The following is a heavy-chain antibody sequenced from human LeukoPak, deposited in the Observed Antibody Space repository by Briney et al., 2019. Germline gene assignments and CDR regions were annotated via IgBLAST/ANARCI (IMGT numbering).Heavy chain of an antibody. D-gene: IGHD1-26*01. J-gene: IGHJ4*02. V-gene: IGHV3-30-3*01. CDR2: ISYDGSNK. Sequence: GGSLRLSCAASGFTFSSYAMHWVRQAPGKGLEWVAVISYDGSNKYYADSVKGRFTISRDNSKNTLYLQMNSLRAEDTAVYYCARAQVIEGAEWELLDYWGQGTLVTVSS. CDR1: GFTFSSYA. CDR3: ARAQVIEGAEWELLDY.